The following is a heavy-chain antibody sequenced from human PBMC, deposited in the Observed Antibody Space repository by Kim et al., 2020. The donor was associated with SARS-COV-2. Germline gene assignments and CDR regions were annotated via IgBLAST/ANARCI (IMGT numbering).Heavy chain of an antibody. CDR2: INHSGST. CDR1: GGSFSGYY. J-gene: IGHJ6*02. D-gene: IGHD3-10*01. CDR3: ARGLRYYGSGSSKYGMDV. V-gene: IGHV4-34*01. Sequence: SETLSLTCAVYGGSFSGYYWSWIRQPPGKGLEWIGEINHSGSTNYNPSLKSRVTISVDTSKNQFSLKLSSVTAADTAVYYCARGLRYYGSGSSKYGMDVWGQGTTVTVSS.